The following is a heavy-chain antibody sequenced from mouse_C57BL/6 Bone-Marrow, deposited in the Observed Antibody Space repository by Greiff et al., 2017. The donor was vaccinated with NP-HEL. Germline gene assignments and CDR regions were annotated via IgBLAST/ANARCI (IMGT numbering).Heavy chain of an antibody. CDR1: GYTFTSYW. Sequence: VQLQQPGAELVKPGASVKLSCKASGYTFTSYWMQWVKQRPGQGLEWIGEIDPSDSYTNYNQKFKGKATLTVDTSSSTAYMQLSSLTSEDSAVYYCAREDDYDGRDAMDYWGQGTSVTVSS. CDR2: IDPSDSYT. V-gene: IGHV1-50*01. J-gene: IGHJ4*01. D-gene: IGHD2-4*01. CDR3: AREDDYDGRDAMDY.